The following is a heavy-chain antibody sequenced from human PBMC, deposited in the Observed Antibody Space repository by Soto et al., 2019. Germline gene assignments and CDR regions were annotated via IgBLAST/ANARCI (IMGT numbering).Heavy chain of an antibody. CDR3: AGGSGWISDT. V-gene: IGHV3-7*05. CDR1: GSTFSPYW. D-gene: IGHD6-19*01. CDR2: IKDDGGGE. Sequence: EVQLVESGGVLVQPGGSLRLSCAASGSTFSPYWLRWVRRAPGKGLELVAIIKDDGGGEGYLEAVRGRFTSSRDNAKKSLYRAMDSLRVEDTAVYYCAGGSGWISDTWGQGNLVTVSS. J-gene: IGHJ5*02.